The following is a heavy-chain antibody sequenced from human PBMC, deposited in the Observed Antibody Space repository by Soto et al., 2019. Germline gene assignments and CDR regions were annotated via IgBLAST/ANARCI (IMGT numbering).Heavy chain of an antibody. CDR3: GRLEGLATISYYFDY. CDR1: GGSVCSSSCY. D-gene: IGHD3-9*01. V-gene: IGHV4-39*01. J-gene: IGHJ4*02. CDR2: VYYSGST. Sequence: PSETLSLTCTVSGGSVCSSSCYWGWVRQPPGKGLEWIGSVYYSGSTYYNPSLESRVTISVDKSKNQFSLKLMSLSAADTAVYYCGRLEGLATISYYFDYWGQGALVTVSS.